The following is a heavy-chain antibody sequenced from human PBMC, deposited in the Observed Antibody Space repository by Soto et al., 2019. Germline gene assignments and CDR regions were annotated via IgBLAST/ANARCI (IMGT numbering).Heavy chain of an antibody. Sequence: QVQLVESGGGLVKPGGSLRLSCAAYGFTFSDYYMSWIRQAPGKGLEWVSYISSSGSTIYYADSVKGRFTISRDNAKNSLYLQMNSLRAEDTAVYYCARDLPQLLPTPHDAFDIWGQGTMVTVSS. D-gene: IGHD2-2*01. V-gene: IGHV3-11*01. CDR1: GFTFSDYY. CDR3: ARDLPQLLPTPHDAFDI. CDR2: ISSSGSTI. J-gene: IGHJ3*02.